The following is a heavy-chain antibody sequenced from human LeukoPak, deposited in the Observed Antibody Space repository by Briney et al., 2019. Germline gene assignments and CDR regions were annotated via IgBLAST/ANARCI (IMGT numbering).Heavy chain of an antibody. Sequence: GGSLRLSCAGSGFNFINYALHWVRQAPGKGLEWVAVISYDGNKKYYADSVRGRFTISRDTSKNTLYLQMNSLRGEDTAVYYCARCPDGMDVWGQGTTVTVSS. CDR3: ARCPDGMDV. D-gene: IGHD5/OR15-5a*01. CDR2: ISYDGNKK. CDR1: GFNFINYA. V-gene: IGHV3-30-3*01. J-gene: IGHJ6*02.